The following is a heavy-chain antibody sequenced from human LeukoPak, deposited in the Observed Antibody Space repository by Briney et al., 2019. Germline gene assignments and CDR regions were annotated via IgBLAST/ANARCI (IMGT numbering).Heavy chain of an antibody. Sequence: PGRSLRLSCAASGFTFDDYAMHWVRQAPGKGLEWVSAISGSGGSTYYADSVKGRFTISRDNSKNTLYLQMNSLRAEDTAIYYCAKGHRMTTVTTAYYYYYMDVWGKGTTVTVSS. CDR3: AKGHRMTTVTTAYYYYYMDV. CDR2: ISGSGGST. V-gene: IGHV3-23*01. D-gene: IGHD4-11*01. J-gene: IGHJ6*03. CDR1: GFTFDDYA.